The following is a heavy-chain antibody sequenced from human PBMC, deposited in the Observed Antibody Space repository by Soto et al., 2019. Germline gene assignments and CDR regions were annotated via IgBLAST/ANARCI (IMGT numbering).Heavy chain of an antibody. CDR2: IIPIFGTA. V-gene: IGHV1-69*13. D-gene: IGHD6-6*01. CDR3: ARGPPLIAARFFDY. CDR1: GCTFSSYA. J-gene: IGHJ4*02. Sequence: ASVKVSCKASGCTFSSYAISWVRQAPGQGLEWMGGIIPIFGTANYAQKFQGRVTITADESTSTAYMELSSLRSEDTAVYYCARGPPLIAARFFDYWGQGTLVTVSS.